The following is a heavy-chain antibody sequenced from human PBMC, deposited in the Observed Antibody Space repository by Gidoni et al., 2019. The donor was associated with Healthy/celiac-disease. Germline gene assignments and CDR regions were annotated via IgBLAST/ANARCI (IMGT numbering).Heavy chain of an antibody. V-gene: IGHV3-21*01. J-gene: IGHJ4*02. CDR1: GFTSSSYS. CDR2: ISSSSSYR. Sequence: AASGFTSSSYSMNWVRQAPGKGLEWVSSISSSSSYRYYADSVKGRFTISRDNAKNSLYLQMNSLRAEDTAVYYCARAEGYFDYWGQGTLVTVSS. CDR3: ARAEGYFDY.